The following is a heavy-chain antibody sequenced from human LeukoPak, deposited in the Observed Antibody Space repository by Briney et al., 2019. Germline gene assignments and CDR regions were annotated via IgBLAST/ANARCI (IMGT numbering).Heavy chain of an antibody. CDR2: ISSTRSYI. Sequence: KPGGSLRLSCAASGFTFSSYSMNWVRQAPGKGLEWVSSISSTRSYIYYADSVKGRFTISRDNAKNSLYLQMNSLRAEDTAVYYCARDRAAAYVMDVWGEGTTVTVSS. CDR3: ARDRAAAYVMDV. D-gene: IGHD6-13*01. CDR1: GFTFSSYS. J-gene: IGHJ6*04. V-gene: IGHV3-21*01.